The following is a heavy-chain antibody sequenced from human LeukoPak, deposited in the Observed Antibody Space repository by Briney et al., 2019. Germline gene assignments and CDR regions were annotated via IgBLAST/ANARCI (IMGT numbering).Heavy chain of an antibody. J-gene: IGHJ4*02. CDR2: ISFDGNSK. V-gene: IGHV3-33*04. Sequence: GGSLRLSCAVSGFTFGSYAMHWLRQSPDRGLEWVACISFDGNSKFYSDSVEGRFTVSRDNSRSRLDLQMNSLKIEDTAIYFCAKARVRIVTQNLFEYWGQGTRVIVSS. D-gene: IGHD3-9*01. CDR3: AKARVRIVTQNLFEY. CDR1: GFTFGSYA.